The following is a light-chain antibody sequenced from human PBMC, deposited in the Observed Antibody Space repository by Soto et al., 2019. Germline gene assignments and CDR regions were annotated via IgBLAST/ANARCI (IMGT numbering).Light chain of an antibody. J-gene: IGKJ3*01. Sequence: EVVLTQSPGTLSLSPGERATLSCRASQSVAANYLALYQQKRGQAPRLLIYGASSRATGIPDRFSGSGSGTDFTLTISSLEPEDFSVYYCHQYGTAPLTFGPGTKVDIK. CDR1: QSVAANY. V-gene: IGKV3-20*01. CDR3: HQYGTAPLT. CDR2: GAS.